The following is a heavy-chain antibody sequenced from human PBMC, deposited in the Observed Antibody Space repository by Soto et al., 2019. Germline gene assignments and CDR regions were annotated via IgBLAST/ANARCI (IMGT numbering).Heavy chain of an antibody. CDR1: GYTFTNYG. Sequence: QVQLVQSGVEVKKPGASVQVSCKASGYTFTNYGITWVRQAPGQGPEWMGWINTYNANTNYAQNLQGRVTMNTDTSTTTAYMELRSLRSADTAVYYCARDRIVVGPATSLYYYHGMDVWGQGTTVTVSS. CDR2: INTYNANT. J-gene: IGHJ6*02. D-gene: IGHD2-2*01. CDR3: ARDRIVVGPATSLYYYHGMDV. V-gene: IGHV1-18*01.